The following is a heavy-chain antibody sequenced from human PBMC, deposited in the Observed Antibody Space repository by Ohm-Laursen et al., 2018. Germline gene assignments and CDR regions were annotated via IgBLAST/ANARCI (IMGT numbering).Heavy chain of an antibody. J-gene: IGHJ4*02. CDR1: GFTFSSYA. Sequence: SPRLSCSASGFTFSSYAMSWVRQAPGKGLEWVSAISGSGGSTYYADSVKGRFTISRDNSKNTLYLQMNSLRAEDTAVYYCAKQVVVDYFDYWGQGTLVTVSS. CDR2: ISGSGGST. V-gene: IGHV3-23*01. CDR3: AKQVVVDYFDY. D-gene: IGHD2-2*01.